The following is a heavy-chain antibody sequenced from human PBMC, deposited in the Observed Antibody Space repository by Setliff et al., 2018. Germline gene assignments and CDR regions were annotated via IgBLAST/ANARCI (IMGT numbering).Heavy chain of an antibody. J-gene: IGHJ4*02. CDR2: ITGSGNPT. CDR3: ARGPGFGELLNPNYFDY. V-gene: IGHV3-23*01. D-gene: IGHD3-10*01. Sequence: PGESLKISCAASGFTFSSYAMSWVRQAPGKGLEWVSLITGSGNPTYYADSVKGRFTVSRDNAKNSLYLQMNSLRAEDTAVYYCARGPGFGELLNPNYFDYWGQGTLVTVSS. CDR1: GFTFSSYA.